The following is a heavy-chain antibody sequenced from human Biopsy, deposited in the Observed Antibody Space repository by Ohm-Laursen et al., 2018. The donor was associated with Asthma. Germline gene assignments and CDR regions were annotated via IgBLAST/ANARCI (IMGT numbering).Heavy chain of an antibody. Sequence: GTLSLTCTVSGGSISSDYWSWLRQSPGKGLEWIGYIHNSGNTNYNPSLKSRVTISLDTSKNHFSLRLSFVTDADTAVYFCARGQGRGIQLWSLDPWGQGILVTVSS. CDR2: IHNSGNT. V-gene: IGHV4-59*01. CDR3: ARGQGRGIQLWSLDP. D-gene: IGHD5-18*01. J-gene: IGHJ5*02. CDR1: GGSISSDY.